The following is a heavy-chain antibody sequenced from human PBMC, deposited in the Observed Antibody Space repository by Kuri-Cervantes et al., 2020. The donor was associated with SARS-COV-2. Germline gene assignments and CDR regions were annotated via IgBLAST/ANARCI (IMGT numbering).Heavy chain of an antibody. CDR2: ISYDGSNK. J-gene: IGHJ5*02. CDR1: GFTFSSYA. CDR3: ARVRIEWELPEGFDP. Sequence: GVSLKISCAASGFTFSSYAMHWVRQAPGKGLEWVAVISYDGSNKYYADSVKGRFTISRDNAKNSLYLQMNSLRAEDTAVYYCARVRIEWELPEGFDPWGQGTLVTVSS. V-gene: IGHV3-30*04. D-gene: IGHD1-26*01.